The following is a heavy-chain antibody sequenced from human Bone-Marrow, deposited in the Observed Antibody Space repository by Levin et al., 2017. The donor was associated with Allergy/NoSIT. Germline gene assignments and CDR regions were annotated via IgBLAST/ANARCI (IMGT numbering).Heavy chain of an antibody. CDR3: ARERSRAYWYFDL. Sequence: PGGSLRLSCAASGFTFSSYGMHWVRQAPGKGLEWVAVIWYDGSNKYYADSVKGRFTISRDNSKNTLYLQMNSLRAEDTAVYYCARERSRAYWYFDLWGRGTLVTVSS. D-gene: IGHD6-6*01. CDR1: GFTFSSYG. V-gene: IGHV3-33*01. CDR2: IWYDGSNK. J-gene: IGHJ2*01.